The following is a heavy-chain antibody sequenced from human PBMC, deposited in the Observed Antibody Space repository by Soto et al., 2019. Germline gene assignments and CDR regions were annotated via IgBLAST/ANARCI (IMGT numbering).Heavy chain of an antibody. V-gene: IGHV2-5*02. CDR3: AHSLGLNPPGY. CDR2: IYWDDDK. J-gene: IGHJ4*02. CDR1: GFSLSTRGVG. Sequence: QITLKESGPTLVKPTQTLTLTCTFSGFSLSTRGVGVGWIRQPPGKALEWLALIYWDDDKRYSPSLKSRLTITRDTPKAQVVLIMTNMDPVDTATYYCAHSLGLNPPGYWGQGALVTVSS.